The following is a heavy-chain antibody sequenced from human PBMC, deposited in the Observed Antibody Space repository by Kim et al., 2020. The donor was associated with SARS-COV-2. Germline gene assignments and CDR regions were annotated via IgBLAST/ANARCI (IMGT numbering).Heavy chain of an antibody. Sequence: EASSKGRFTITRDHAKNSLYLQMNSLRAEDTAVYYCARGGYSGSGTNDYWGQGTLVTASS. D-gene: IGHD3-10*01. CDR3: ARGGYSGSGTNDY. J-gene: IGHJ4*02. V-gene: IGHV3-7*01.